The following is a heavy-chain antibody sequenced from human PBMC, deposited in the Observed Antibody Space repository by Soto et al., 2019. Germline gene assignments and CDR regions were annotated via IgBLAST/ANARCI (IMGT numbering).Heavy chain of an antibody. D-gene: IGHD6-6*01. CDR2: IYYSGST. V-gene: IGHV4-39*01. Sequence: SQTLSLTCTVSGGSISSSSYYWGWIRQPPGKGLEWIGSIYYSGSTYYNPSLKSRVTISVDTSKNQFSLKLSSVTAADTAVYYCANIRIALEDYSSSSPLIYYYYYYMDVWGKGTTVTVSS. CDR3: ANIRIALEDYSSSSPLIYYYYYYMDV. CDR1: GGSISSSSYY. J-gene: IGHJ6*03.